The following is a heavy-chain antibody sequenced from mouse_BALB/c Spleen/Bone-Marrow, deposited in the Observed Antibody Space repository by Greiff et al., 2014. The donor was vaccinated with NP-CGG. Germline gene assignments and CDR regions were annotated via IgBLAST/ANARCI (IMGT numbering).Heavy chain of an antibody. V-gene: IGHV5-12-2*01. CDR2: ISNGGGST. CDR3: ARQIYFPYFDY. Sequence: EVKLVESGGGLVQPGGSLKLSCAASGFTFSSYTMSWVRQTPEKRLEWVAYISNGGGSTYYPDTVKGRFTISRDNAKNTLYLQMSSLKSEDTAMYYRARQIYFPYFDYWGQGTTLTVSS. J-gene: IGHJ2*01. D-gene: IGHD2-1*01. CDR1: GFTFSSYT.